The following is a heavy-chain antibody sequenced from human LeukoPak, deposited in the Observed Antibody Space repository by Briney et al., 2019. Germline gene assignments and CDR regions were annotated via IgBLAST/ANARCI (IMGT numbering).Heavy chain of an antibody. V-gene: IGHV1-69*10. D-gene: IGHD6-19*01. Sequence: EASVKVSCKVSGGSNYAINWVRLVSGQGLEWLGGIIPLLDAANSAQKFQGRVTFTADKLTRTAYMELSSLRSEDTAVYYCAREGYSSGWYYFDYWGQGTLVTVSS. CDR2: IIPLLDAA. CDR1: GGSNYA. CDR3: AREGYSSGWYYFDY. J-gene: IGHJ4*02.